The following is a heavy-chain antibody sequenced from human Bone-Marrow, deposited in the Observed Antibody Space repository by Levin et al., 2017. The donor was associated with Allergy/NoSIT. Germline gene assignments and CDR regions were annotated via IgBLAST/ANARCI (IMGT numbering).Heavy chain of an antibody. J-gene: IGHJ6*03. CDR1: GYTFTSYA. Sequence: ASVKVSCKASGYTFTSYAMHWVRQAPGQRLEWMGWINAGNGNTKYSQKFQGRVTITRDTSASTAYMELSSLRSEDTAVYYCARDRGDYDPYYYYYYMDVWGKGTTVTVSS. CDR2: INAGNGNT. D-gene: IGHD4-17*01. CDR3: ARDRGDYDPYYYYYYMDV. V-gene: IGHV1-3*01.